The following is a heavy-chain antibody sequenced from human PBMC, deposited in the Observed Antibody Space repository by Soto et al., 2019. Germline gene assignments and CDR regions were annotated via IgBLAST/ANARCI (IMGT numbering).Heavy chain of an antibody. Sequence: SVKVSCKASGFTFTSSAVQWVRQARGQRLEWIGWIVVGSGNTNYAQKFQERVTITRDMSTSTAYMELSSLRSEDTAVYYCAADSSGIAVAGDYWGQGTLVTVPS. CDR3: AADSSGIAVAGDY. CDR1: GFTFTSSA. J-gene: IGHJ4*02. CDR2: IVVGSGNT. D-gene: IGHD6-19*01. V-gene: IGHV1-58*01.